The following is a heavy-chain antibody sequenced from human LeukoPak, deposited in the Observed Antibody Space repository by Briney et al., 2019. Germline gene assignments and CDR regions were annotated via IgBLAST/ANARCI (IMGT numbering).Heavy chain of an antibody. Sequence: GGSLRLSCAASGFTVSSNYMSWVRQAPGKGLEWVSIISSGGSTYYADSVKGRFTISRDNAKNSVYLQMMSLRAEDTAVYFCARTYCSRGSCYLDYWGQGTLVTVSS. J-gene: IGHJ4*02. CDR2: ISSGGST. CDR1: GFTVSSNY. V-gene: IGHV3-53*01. D-gene: IGHD2-15*01. CDR3: ARTYCSRGSCYLDY.